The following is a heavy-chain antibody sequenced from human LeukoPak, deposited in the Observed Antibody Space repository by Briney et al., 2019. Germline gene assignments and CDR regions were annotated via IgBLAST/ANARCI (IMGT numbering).Heavy chain of an antibody. D-gene: IGHD1-26*01. Sequence: PGGSLRLSCAASGFTFSSYWMSWVRQAPGKGLEWVANIKQDGSEKYYVDSVKGRFTISRDNAKNSLYLQMNSLRAEDTAVYYCARRMGATSREYFQHWGQGTLVTVSS. V-gene: IGHV3-7*01. CDR3: ARRMGATSREYFQH. CDR1: GFTFSSYW. J-gene: IGHJ1*01. CDR2: IKQDGSEK.